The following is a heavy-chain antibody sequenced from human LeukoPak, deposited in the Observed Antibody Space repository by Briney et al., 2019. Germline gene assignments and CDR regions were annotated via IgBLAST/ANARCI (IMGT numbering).Heavy chain of an antibody. CDR1: GGSISTYY. CDR2: IYYTGRT. V-gene: IGHV4-59*01. CDR3: ARIVRFGEFQFDY. Sequence: SQTLSLTCTVSGGSISTYYWSWIRQPPGKGLEWIGYIYYTGRTNYNPSLKSRVTISVDTSKNKFSLKVNSVTAADTAVYYCARIVRFGEFQFDYWGQGTLVTVSS. D-gene: IGHD3-10*01. J-gene: IGHJ4*02.